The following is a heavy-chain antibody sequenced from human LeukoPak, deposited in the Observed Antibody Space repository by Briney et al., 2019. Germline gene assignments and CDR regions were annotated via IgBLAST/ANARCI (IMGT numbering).Heavy chain of an antibody. CDR1: GFTFSNYG. Sequence: PGGSLRLSCAASGFTFSNYGMHWVRQAPGKGLEWVAVVSYGGTNKYYADSVKGRFTISRDNAKNTLYLQMNSLRAEDTAVYYCERGHAWGSYSHHDYWGQGILVTVSS. D-gene: IGHD3-16*01. CDR3: ERGHAWGSYSHHDY. CDR2: VSYGGTNK. V-gene: IGHV3-30*03. J-gene: IGHJ4*02.